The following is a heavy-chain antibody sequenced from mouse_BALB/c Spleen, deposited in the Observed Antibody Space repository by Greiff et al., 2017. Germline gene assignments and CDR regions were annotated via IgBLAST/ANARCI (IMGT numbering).Heavy chain of an antibody. D-gene: IGHD1-1*01. CDR1: GYAFTNYL. CDR2: INPGSGGT. V-gene: IGHV1-54*01. CDR3: ARELRRIFDY. J-gene: IGHJ2*01. Sequence: QVQLKESGAELVRPGTSVKVSCKASGYAFTNYLIEWVKQRPGQGLEWIGVINPGSGGTNYNEKFKGKATLTADKSSSTAYMQLSSLTSDDSAVYFCARELRRIFDYWGQGTTLTVSS.